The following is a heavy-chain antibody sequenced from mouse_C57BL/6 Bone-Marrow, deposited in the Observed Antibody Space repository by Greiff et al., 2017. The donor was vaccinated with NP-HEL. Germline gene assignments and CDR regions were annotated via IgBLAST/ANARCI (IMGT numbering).Heavy chain of an antibody. V-gene: IGHV1-4*01. CDR3: ARIGRLLYAMDY. J-gene: IGHJ4*01. D-gene: IGHD3-2*02. Sequence: VQLQQSGAELARPGASVKMSCKASGYTFTSYTMHWVKQRPGQGLEWIGYINPSSGYTKYNQKFKDKATLTADKSSSTAYMQLSSLTSEDSAVYYCARIGRLLYAMDYWGQGTSVTVSS. CDR2: INPSSGYT. CDR1: GYTFTSYT.